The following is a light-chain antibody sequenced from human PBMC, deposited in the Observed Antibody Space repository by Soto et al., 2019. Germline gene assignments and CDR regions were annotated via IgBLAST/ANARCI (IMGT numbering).Light chain of an antibody. CDR2: DAS. Sequence: DTQMTQSPSALSASIGDRVTITCQASQDISNCVNWYQQKPGKAPQLLIYDASKLETGVPLRFSGSGSGTDFSLTISSLQPEDIATFYCQQYDSRPFTFGQGTNLEIK. J-gene: IGKJ2*01. V-gene: IGKV1-33*01. CDR1: QDISNC. CDR3: QQYDSRPFT.